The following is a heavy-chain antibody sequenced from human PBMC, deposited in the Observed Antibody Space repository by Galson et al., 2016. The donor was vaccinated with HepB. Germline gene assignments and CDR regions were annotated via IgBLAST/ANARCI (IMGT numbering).Heavy chain of an antibody. CDR2: ISSSSSYI. CDR3: ARDNPHGDYVGNYLYYGMDV. Sequence: SCAASGFTFSTYSLNWVRQAPGKGLEWVSSISSSSSYIYYAGSVKGRFTISRDNAKNSLYLQMNSLRAEDTAVYYCARDNPHGDYVGNYLYYGMDVCGQGTTVTASS. V-gene: IGHV3-21*01. D-gene: IGHD2-21*01. J-gene: IGHJ6*02. CDR1: GFTFSTYS.